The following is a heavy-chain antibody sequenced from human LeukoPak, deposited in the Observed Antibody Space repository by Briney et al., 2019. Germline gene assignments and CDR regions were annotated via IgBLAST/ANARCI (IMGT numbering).Heavy chain of an antibody. V-gene: IGHV4-4*07. D-gene: IGHD3-10*01. Sequence: PSETLSLTCTVSGDSISGYYWSWIRQPAGEGLEWIGRIQTSGTTNYNPSLKSRITVSVDTSRNQISLNLTFVTAADTAVYYCTRDLGGGWFDPWGQGAPVTVSS. CDR3: TRDLGGGWFDP. J-gene: IGHJ5*02. CDR2: IQTSGTT. CDR1: GDSISGYY.